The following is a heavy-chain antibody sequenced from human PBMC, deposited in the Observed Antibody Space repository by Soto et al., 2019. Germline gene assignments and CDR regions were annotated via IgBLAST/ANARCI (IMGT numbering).Heavy chain of an antibody. J-gene: IGHJ5*02. Sequence: EVQLLESGGGLVQPGGSLRLSCAASGFTFSSYAMSWVRQAPGKGLEWVSAISGSGGSTYYADSVKGRFTISRDNSKNTLYLQMNSLRAEDTAVYYCAKDRLYYYGSGSYYKGSRFDPWGQGTLVTVSS. D-gene: IGHD3-10*01. CDR2: ISGSGGST. V-gene: IGHV3-23*01. CDR1: GFTFSSYA. CDR3: AKDRLYYYGSGSYYKGSRFDP.